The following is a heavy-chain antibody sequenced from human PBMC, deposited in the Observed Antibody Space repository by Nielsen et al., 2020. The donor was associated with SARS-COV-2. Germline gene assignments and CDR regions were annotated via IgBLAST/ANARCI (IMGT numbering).Heavy chain of an antibody. Sequence: SETLSLTCAVSGGSISSSNWWSWVRQPPGKGLEWIGEIYHSGSTNYNPSLKSRVTISVDKSKNQFSLKLSSVTAADTAVYYCARDHYYDSSGSNWFDPWGQGTLVTVSS. CDR1: GGSISSSNW. D-gene: IGHD3-22*01. CDR2: IYHSGST. CDR3: ARDHYYDSSGSNWFDP. V-gene: IGHV4-4*02. J-gene: IGHJ5*02.